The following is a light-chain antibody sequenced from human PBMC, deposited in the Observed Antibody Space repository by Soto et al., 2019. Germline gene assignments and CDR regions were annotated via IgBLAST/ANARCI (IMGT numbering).Light chain of an antibody. V-gene: IGKV3-15*01. CDR2: GAS. CDR1: QRVSSSY. CDR3: QQYNNWPFT. Sequence: IVVTQSPVALALSPGERATLSCRASQRVSSSYLAWYQQKPGQAPRLLIYGASTRATGIPARFSGSGSGTEFTLTISSLQSEDFAVYSCQQYNNWPFTFGGGTKVDI. J-gene: IGKJ4*01.